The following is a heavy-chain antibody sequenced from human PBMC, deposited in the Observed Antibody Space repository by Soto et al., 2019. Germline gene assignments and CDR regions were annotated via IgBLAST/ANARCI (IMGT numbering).Heavy chain of an antibody. CDR3: SRGILV. CDR2: ISYGGST. J-gene: IGHJ4*02. D-gene: IGHD3-10*01. V-gene: IGHV4-31*03. CDR1: GGSINSGGYC. Sequence: QVQLQESGPGLVKPSQTLSLTCTVSGGSINSGGYCWSWIRQHPGKGLDWIGCISYGGSTSYNPSLKSRLPRSVDTSKTQFSLKLTSVTSAATAVYYCSRGILVWGQGALITVSS.